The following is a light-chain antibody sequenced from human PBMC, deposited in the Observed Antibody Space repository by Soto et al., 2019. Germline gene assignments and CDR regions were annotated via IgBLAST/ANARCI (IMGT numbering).Light chain of an antibody. J-gene: IGLJ2*01. CDR2: EGS. CDR3: CSYAGSSTLV. Sequence: QSVLTQPASVSGSPGQSITISCTGTSSDVGRYNLVSWYQQHPGKAPKLMIYEGSKRPSGVSNRFSGSKSGNTASLTISGLQAEDEAEYHCCSYAGSSTLVFGGGTKPPS. V-gene: IGLV2-23*01. CDR1: SSDVGRYNL.